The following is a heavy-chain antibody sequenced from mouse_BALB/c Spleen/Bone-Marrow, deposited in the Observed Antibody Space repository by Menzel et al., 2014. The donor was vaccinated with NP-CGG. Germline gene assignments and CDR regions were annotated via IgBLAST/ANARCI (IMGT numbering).Heavy chain of an antibody. J-gene: IGHJ3*02. CDR1: GIDLSSYA. V-gene: IGHV5-6-5*01. CDR3: ARYGSSGSLDL. Sequence: EESGGRLVTPGTPLTLTCTVSGIDLSSYAMSWVRQAPGKGLEWIGIISSSFNTYYASWAKGRFTVSKTSTTVDLKMTSPTIEDTATYFCARYGSSGSLDLWGQGTLVTVS. D-gene: IGHD1-1*02. CDR2: ISSSFNT.